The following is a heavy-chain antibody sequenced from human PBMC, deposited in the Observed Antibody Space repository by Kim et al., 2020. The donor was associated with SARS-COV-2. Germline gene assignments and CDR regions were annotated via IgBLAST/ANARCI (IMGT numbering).Heavy chain of an antibody. Sequence: GGSLRLSCAASGFTFSSYEMNWVRQAPGKGLEWVSYISSSGSTIYYADSVKGRFTISRDNAKNSLYLQMNSLRAEDTAVYYCCTGYCSSTSCYFDYWGQGTLVTVSS. CDR2: ISSSGSTI. D-gene: IGHD2-2*03. CDR3: CTGYCSSTSCYFDY. J-gene: IGHJ4*02. V-gene: IGHV3-48*03. CDR1: GFTFSSYE.